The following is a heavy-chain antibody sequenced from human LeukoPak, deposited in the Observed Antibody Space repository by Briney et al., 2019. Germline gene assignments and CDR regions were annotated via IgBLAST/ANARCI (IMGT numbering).Heavy chain of an antibody. CDR2: ISAYNRNT. CDR1: GYTFTSYG. CDR3: ARGRTYYYDSSAYWEPFPLDY. J-gene: IGHJ4*02. D-gene: IGHD3-22*01. Sequence: ASVKVSCKASGYTFTSYGISWVRQAPGQGLEWMGWISAYNRNTNYAQRLQGRVTMTTDTSTNTAYMELRSLRSDDTAVYYCARGRTYYYDSSAYWEPFPLDYWGQGTLVTGSS. V-gene: IGHV1-18*01.